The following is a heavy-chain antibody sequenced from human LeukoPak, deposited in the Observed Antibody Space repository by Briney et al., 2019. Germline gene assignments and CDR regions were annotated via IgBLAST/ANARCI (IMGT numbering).Heavy chain of an antibody. D-gene: IGHD3-22*01. CDR3: ALTYYYDSSGYYLFDY. CDR1: GYSFTSYW. Sequence: GESLKISCKGSGYSFTSYWIGWVRQMPGKGLEWMGVIYPGDSDTRYSPSFQGQVTISADKSISTAYLQWSSLKASDTAMYYCALTYYYDSSGYYLFDYWGQGTLVTVSS. J-gene: IGHJ4*02. V-gene: IGHV5-51*01. CDR2: IYPGDSDT.